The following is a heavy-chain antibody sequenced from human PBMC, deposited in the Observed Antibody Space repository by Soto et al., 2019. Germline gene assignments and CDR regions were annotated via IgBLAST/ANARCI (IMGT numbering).Heavy chain of an antibody. CDR3: ARHSSGWYYFDY. J-gene: IGHJ4*02. Sequence: SETLSLTCTVSGGSISSYYWSWIRQPPGKGLEWIGYIYYSGSTNYNPSLKSRVTISVYTSKNQFSLKLSSVTAADTAVYYCARHSSGWYYFDYWGQGTLVTVSS. D-gene: IGHD6-19*01. CDR2: IYYSGST. V-gene: IGHV4-59*08. CDR1: GGSISSYY.